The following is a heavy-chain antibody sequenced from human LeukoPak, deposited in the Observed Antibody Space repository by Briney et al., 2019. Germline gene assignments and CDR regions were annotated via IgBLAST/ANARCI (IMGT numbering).Heavy chain of an antibody. J-gene: IGHJ6*03. Sequence: SETLSLTCTVSGGSISSSSYYWGWIRQPPGKGLEWIGSIYYSGSTYYNPSLKSRVTISVDTSKNQSSLKLSSVTAADTAVYYCAREAAHYYGSGSYYYYYYMDVWGKGTTVTISS. CDR1: GGSISSSSYY. V-gene: IGHV4-39*07. D-gene: IGHD3-10*01. CDR3: AREAAHYYGSGSYYYYYYMDV. CDR2: IYYSGST.